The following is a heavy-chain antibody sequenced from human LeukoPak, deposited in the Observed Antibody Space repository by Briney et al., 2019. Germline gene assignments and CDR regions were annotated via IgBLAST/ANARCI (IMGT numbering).Heavy chain of an antibody. V-gene: IGHV4-34*01. D-gene: IGHD1-14*01. CDR3: AREPLAFDY. Sequence: SETLSLTCAVYGGSFSGYYWSWIRQPPGKGLEWIGEINHSGSTNYNPSLKSRVTISVDTSKNQFSLRLTSVTAADTAVYYCAREPLAFDYWGQGTLVTVSS. CDR2: INHSGST. CDR1: GGSFSGYY. J-gene: IGHJ4*02.